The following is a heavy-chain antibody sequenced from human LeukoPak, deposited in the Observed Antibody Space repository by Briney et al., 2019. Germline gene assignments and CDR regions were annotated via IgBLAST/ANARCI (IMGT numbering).Heavy chain of an antibody. D-gene: IGHD4-17*01. Sequence: GGSLRLSCAASGFTFSAYAMTWVRQAPGKGLEWVSVISGSGGSTYYPDSVEGRFTISRDNSRNTLWLQMNSLRAEDTAVYYCAGNVLSTVTNYYWGQGTLVTVSS. CDR3: AGNVLSTVTNYY. J-gene: IGHJ4*02. CDR2: ISGSGGST. CDR1: GFTFSAYA. V-gene: IGHV3-23*01.